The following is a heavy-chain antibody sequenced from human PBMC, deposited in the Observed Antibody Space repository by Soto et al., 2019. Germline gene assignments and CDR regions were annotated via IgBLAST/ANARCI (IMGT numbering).Heavy chain of an antibody. D-gene: IGHD3-22*01. CDR1: GGTFSSYP. CDR2: IIPILGIA. CDR3: ATNYYDSSGYYWG. Sequence: QVQLVQSGAEVKKPGSSVKVSCKASGGTFSSYPISWVRQAPGQGLEWMGRIIPILGIANYAQKFQGRVTITADKSTSTAYMELSSLRSEDTAVYYCATNYYDSSGYYWGWGQGTLVTVSS. V-gene: IGHV1-69*02. J-gene: IGHJ4*02.